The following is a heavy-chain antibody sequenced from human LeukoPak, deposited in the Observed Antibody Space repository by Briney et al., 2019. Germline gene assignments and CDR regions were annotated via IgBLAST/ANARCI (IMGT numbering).Heavy chain of an antibody. CDR3: ARGAMVTAVY. J-gene: IGHJ4*02. CDR2: IIPILGIA. D-gene: IGHD5-18*01. CDR1: GGTFSSYA. Sequence: SVTLSCKASGGTFSSYAISWVRQAPGQGLEWMGRIIPILGIANYAQKFQGIVMITAEKTTRTAYMVRCSLSAEATAAYYWARGAMVTAVYWGQGTLVTDSS. V-gene: IGHV1-69*04.